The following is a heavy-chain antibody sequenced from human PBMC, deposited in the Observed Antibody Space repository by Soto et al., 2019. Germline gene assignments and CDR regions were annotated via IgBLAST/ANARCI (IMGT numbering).Heavy chain of an antibody. V-gene: IGHV1-69*01. D-gene: IGHD1-26*01. Sequence: QVQLVQSGAGVKKPGSSVKVSCKASGGTFSSYAFSWVRQAPGQGLEWMGGIIPIFGTANYPQKFQGRVTIAADESTSTASMELSSLRSDNTAVHYCARDLTGATDYYDIDACGRGTTVTVSS. CDR3: ARDLTGATDYYDIDA. CDR2: IIPIFGTA. CDR1: GGTFSSYA. J-gene: IGHJ6*03.